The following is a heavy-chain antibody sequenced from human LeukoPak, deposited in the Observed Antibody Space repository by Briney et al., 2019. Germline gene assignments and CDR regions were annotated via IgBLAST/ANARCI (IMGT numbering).Heavy chain of an antibody. Sequence: GASVKVSCKASGYTFTSYGISWVRQAPGQGLEWMGWISAYNDNTNYAQKLQGRVTMTTDTSTSTAYMELRSLRSDDTAVYYCARDPPGRLRYFDWYWDYYYGMDVWGQGTLVTVSS. V-gene: IGHV1-18*01. D-gene: IGHD3-9*01. CDR3: ARDPPGRLRYFDWYWDYYYGMDV. CDR1: GYTFTSYG. J-gene: IGHJ6*02. CDR2: ISAYNDNT.